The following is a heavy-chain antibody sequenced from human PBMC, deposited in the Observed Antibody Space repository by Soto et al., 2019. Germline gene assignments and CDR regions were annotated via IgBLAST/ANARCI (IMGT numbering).Heavy chain of an antibody. J-gene: IGHJ4*02. V-gene: IGHV1-2*04. CDR1: GYTFTGYY. CDR3: ARQVAARPDKCYLDY. D-gene: IGHD6-6*01. CDR2: SNPNSGGT. Sequence: QVQLVQSGAEVKKPGASVKVSCKASGYTFTGYYMHWVRQAPGQGLEWMGWSNPNSGGTNYAQKFQGWVTMTRDTSISTAYMELSRLRSDDTAVYYCARQVAARPDKCYLDYWGQGTLVTVSS.